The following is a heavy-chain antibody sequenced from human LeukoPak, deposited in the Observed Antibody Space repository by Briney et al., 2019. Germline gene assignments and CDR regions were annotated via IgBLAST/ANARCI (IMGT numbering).Heavy chain of an antibody. D-gene: IGHD6-19*01. Sequence: ASVKVSCQASGYTFTNYDINWVRQATGQGLEWMGWMNPYSGNTGYAQKFQGRVTMTRNTPIRTAYMELSSLRSEDTAVYYCARSLAGNHYYYMDVWGKGTTVTVSS. CDR3: ARSLAGNHYYYMDV. CDR1: GYTFTNYD. J-gene: IGHJ6*03. V-gene: IGHV1-8*01. CDR2: MNPYSGNT.